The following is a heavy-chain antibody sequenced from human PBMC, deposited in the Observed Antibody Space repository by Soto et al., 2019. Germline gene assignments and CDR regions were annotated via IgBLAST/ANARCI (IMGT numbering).Heavy chain of an antibody. J-gene: IGHJ4*02. CDR1: GASIRSGGYD. CDR3: ARIEMASIK. V-gene: IGHV4-31*03. Sequence: SETLSLTCSVSGASIRSGGYDWSWLRQSPGKGLEWIGHIYYTGSTFYSPSLKSRLTISLDTSKNQFSLDLRSVTAADTAMYYCARIEMASIKWGRGTLVTVSS. CDR2: IYYTGST.